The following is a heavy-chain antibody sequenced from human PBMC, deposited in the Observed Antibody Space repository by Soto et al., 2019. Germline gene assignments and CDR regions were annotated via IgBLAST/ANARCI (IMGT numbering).Heavy chain of an antibody. CDR1: GGTFSSYA. CDR3: ARVPTERGYGYGYYYYYGMDV. Sequence: QVQLVQSGAEVKKPGSSVKVSCKASGGTFSSYAISWVRQAPGQGLEWMGGIIPIFGTANYAQKFQGRVTITADESTSTAYMELSSLRSEDTAVYYCARVPTERGYGYGYYYYYGMDVWGQGTTVTVSS. D-gene: IGHD5-18*01. V-gene: IGHV1-69*01. CDR2: IIPIFGTA. J-gene: IGHJ6*02.